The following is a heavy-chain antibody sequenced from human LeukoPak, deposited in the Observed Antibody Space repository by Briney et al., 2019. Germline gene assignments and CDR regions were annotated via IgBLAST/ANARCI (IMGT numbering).Heavy chain of an antibody. CDR2: INPNSGGT. J-gene: IGHJ4*02. D-gene: IGHD3-10*01. V-gene: IGHV1-2*02. CDR1: RYTFTGYY. Sequence: GASVKVSCKASRYTFTGYYMHWVRQAPGQGREGMGWINPNSGGTNYAQKFQGSVTMTRDTSISKAYMELSRLRSDDTAVYYCATQVYYGSGSYCSGYWGQGTLVTVSS. CDR3: ATQVYYGSGSYCSGY.